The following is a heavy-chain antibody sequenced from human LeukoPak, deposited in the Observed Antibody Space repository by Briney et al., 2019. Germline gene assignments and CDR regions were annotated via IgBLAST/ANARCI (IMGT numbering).Heavy chain of an antibody. CDR2: ISSSSSYI. J-gene: IGHJ2*01. CDR3: ARDWPGISLHFDL. V-gene: IGHV3-21*04. Sequence: GGSLRLSCAASVFTFSSYSMNWVRQAPGKGLEWVSSISSSSSYIYYADSVKGRFTISRDNAKNSLYLQMNSLRAEDTAVYYCARDWPGISLHFDLWGRGTLITVSS. D-gene: IGHD2-15*01. CDR1: VFTFSSYS.